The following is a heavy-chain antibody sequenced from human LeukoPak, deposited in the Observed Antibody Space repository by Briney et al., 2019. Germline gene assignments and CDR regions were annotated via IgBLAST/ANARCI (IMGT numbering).Heavy chain of an antibody. J-gene: IGHJ6*03. V-gene: IGHV4-34*01. D-gene: IGHD3-3*01. CDR2: INHSEST. CDR3: ARVPLYDFWSGYYGYYYYMDV. Sequence: SETLSLTCAVYGGSFSGYYWSWIRQPPGKGLEWIGEINHSESTNYNPSLKSRVTISVDTSKNQFFLKLSSVTAADTAVYYCARVPLYDFWSGYYGYYYYMDVWGKGTTVTVSS. CDR1: GGSFSGYY.